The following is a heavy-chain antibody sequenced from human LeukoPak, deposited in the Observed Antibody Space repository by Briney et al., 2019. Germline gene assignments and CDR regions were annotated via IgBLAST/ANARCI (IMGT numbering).Heavy chain of an antibody. CDR2: INPNTGDT. J-gene: IGHJ3*01. CDR1: GYPFIDYY. Sequence: ASVTVSCKASGYPFIDYYLHWVRQAPGQGLEWMGCINPNTGDTNSAQNLQGRVIMTRDTSITTAYMELSRLKSDDTALYYCASKGAGHCYDASCMGSFDLWGQGTTVAVSS. V-gene: IGHV1-2*02. D-gene: IGHD2-15*01. CDR3: ASKGAGHCYDASCMGSFDL.